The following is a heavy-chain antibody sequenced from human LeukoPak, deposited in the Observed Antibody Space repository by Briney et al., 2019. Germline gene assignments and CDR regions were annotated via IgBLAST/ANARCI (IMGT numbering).Heavy chain of an antibody. V-gene: IGHV4-31*03. CDR2: IYYSGST. J-gene: IGHJ6*02. CDR1: GGSISSGGYY. CDR3: ATTTVTRSSGMDV. Sequence: SETLSLTCTVSGGSISSGGYYWSWIRQHLGKGLEWIGYIYYSGSTYYNPSLKSRVTISVDTSKNQFSLKLSSVTAADTAVYYCATTTVTRSSGMDVWGQGTTVTVSS. D-gene: IGHD4-17*01.